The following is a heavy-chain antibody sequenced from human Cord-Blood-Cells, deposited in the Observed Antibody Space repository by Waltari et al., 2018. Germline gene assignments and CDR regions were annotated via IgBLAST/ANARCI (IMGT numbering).Heavy chain of an antibody. Sequence: QVQLVQSGAEVKKPGASVKVSCKASGYTFTSYAMHWVRQAPGQRLEWMGWINAGNGNTKYSQKFQGRVTITRDTSASTAYMELSSLRSEDTAVYYCAGVDVLRFLEWLPSFDYWGQGTLVTVSS. D-gene: IGHD3-3*01. V-gene: IGHV1-3*01. CDR2: INAGNGNT. CDR3: AGVDVLRFLEWLPSFDY. CDR1: GYTFTSYA. J-gene: IGHJ4*02.